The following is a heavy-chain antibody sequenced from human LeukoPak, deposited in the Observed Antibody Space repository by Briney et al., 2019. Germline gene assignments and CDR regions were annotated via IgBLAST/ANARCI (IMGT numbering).Heavy chain of an antibody. D-gene: IGHD3-22*01. CDR2: IIPIFGTA. J-gene: IGHJ4*02. CDR1: GGTFSSYA. V-gene: IGHV1-69*13. CDR3: AREMMGRDYYDSSGYSCDY. Sequence: SVKVSCKASGGTFSSYAISWVRQAPGQGLEWMGGIIPIFGTANYAQKFQGRVTITADESTSTAYMELSSLRSEDTAVYYCAREMMGRDYYDSSGYSCDYWGQGTLVTVSS.